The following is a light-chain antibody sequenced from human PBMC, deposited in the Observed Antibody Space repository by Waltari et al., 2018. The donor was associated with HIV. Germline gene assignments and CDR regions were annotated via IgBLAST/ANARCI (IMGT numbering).Light chain of an antibody. CDR2: WAS. V-gene: IGKV4-1*01. Sequence: DIVMTQSPDSLAVSLGERATINCKSSQSVLYNSNNKNYLAWYQQKAGQPPNLLIYWASTREFGVPDRFSGSGSGTEFTLTISSLQSEDFAVYSCQQYNNWPPMYTFGQGTKLEIK. J-gene: IGKJ2*01. CDR1: QSVLYNSNNKNY. CDR3: QQYNNWPPMYT.